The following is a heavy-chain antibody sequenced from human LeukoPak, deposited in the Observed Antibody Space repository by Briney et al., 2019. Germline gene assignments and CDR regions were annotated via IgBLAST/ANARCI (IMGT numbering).Heavy chain of an antibody. CDR3: ARSGGGYTATMLGYFFDY. CDR1: GGSGKSYY. D-gene: IGHD5-18*01. J-gene: IGHJ4*02. CDR2: IYSNART. Sequence: SETLSFNCTVAGGSGKSYYWSWLRQPPGQRLEWLGFIYSNARTNFHPFLKSGTTITVDTSKNQYSLKLTSVSAADTAVYYCARSGGGYTATMLGYFFDYWGQGALVTVSS. V-gene: IGHV4-59*02.